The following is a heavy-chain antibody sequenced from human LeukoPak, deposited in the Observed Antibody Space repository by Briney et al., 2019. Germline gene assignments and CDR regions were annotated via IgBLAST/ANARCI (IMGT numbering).Heavy chain of an antibody. CDR2: IYYSGST. CDR3: ARVKYNWNHAYYYYYMDV. D-gene: IGHD1-20*01. V-gene: IGHV4-59*01. J-gene: IGHJ6*03. CDR1: GGPISSYY. Sequence: SETLSFTCTVSGGPISSYYWSWIRQPPGKGLEWIGYIYYSGSTNYNPSLKSRVTISVDTSKNQFSLKLSSVTAADTAVYYCARVKYNWNHAYYYYYMDVWGKGTTVTVSS.